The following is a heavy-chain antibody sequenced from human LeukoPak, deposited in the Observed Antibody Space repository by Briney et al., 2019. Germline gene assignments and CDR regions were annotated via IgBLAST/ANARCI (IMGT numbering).Heavy chain of an antibody. D-gene: IGHD1-26*01. CDR2: INPNSGGT. CDR1: GYTFTGYY. CDR3: ARDRERWELLVYHY. J-gene: IGHJ4*02. V-gene: IGHV1-2*02. Sequence: ASVKVSCKASGYTFTGYYMHWVRQAPGQGLEWMGWINPNSGGTNYAQKFQGRVTMTRDTSISTAYMELSRLRSDDTAVYYCARDRERWELLVYHYWGQGTLVTVSS.